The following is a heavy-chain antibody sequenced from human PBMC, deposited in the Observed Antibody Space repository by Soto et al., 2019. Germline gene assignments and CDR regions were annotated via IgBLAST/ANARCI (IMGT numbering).Heavy chain of an antibody. V-gene: IGHV3-23*01. J-gene: IGHJ5*02. CDR2: ISGNGIAT. D-gene: IGHD3-10*01. CDR1: GFIFSDHA. Sequence: VGSLRLSCEASGFIFSDHAMSWVRQAPGKGLEWVSAISGNGIATYYADSVKGRFTISRDNSKNTLYLQMNRLRADDTAVYYCARDAISMVRGTNKFFDPWGQGTLVTVSS. CDR3: ARDAISMVRGTNKFFDP.